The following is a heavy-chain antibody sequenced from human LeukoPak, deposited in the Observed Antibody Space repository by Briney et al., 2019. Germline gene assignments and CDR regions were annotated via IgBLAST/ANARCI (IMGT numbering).Heavy chain of an antibody. CDR1: GFTFSSYG. CDR3: ARGGYDSGSYYKGPLYYFDY. D-gene: IGHD3-10*01. CDR2: IRYDGSNK. Sequence: QTGGSLRLSCAASGFTFSSYGMYWVRQAPGKGLEWVAFIRYDGSNKYYTDSVKGRFTISRDNSKNTLYLQMNSLRAEDTAVYYCARGGYDSGSYYKGPLYYFDYWGQGTLVTVSS. V-gene: IGHV3-30*02. J-gene: IGHJ4*02.